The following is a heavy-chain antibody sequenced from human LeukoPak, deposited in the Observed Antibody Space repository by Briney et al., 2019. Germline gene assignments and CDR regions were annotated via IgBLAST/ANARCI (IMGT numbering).Heavy chain of an antibody. V-gene: IGHV4-59*08. J-gene: IGHJ6*02. CDR1: GGSLSGYY. CDR2: IYYSGST. D-gene: IGHD3-16*01. Sequence: KSSETLSLTCAVYGGSLSGYYWSWIRQPPGKGLEWIGYIYYSGSTNYNPSLKSRVTISVDTSKNQFSLKLSSVTAADTAVYYCARAYYYGMDVWGQGTTVTVSS. CDR3: ARAYYYGMDV.